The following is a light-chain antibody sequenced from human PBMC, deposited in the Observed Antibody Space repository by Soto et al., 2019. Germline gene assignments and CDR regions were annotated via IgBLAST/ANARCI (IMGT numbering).Light chain of an antibody. V-gene: IGKV3-15*01. Sequence: EIVMTQSPVTLSVSPGERATLSCRASQSVSNHLAWYQQKPGQAPRLLIYGASTRATGIPARFSGSGSGTEFTLTISSLQSEDFAVYYCQQYNNWPPMTFGQGTKRESK. J-gene: IGKJ2*01. CDR2: GAS. CDR1: QSVSNH. CDR3: QQYNNWPPMT.